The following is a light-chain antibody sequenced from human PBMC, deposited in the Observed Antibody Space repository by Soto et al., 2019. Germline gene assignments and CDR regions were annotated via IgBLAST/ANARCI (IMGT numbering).Light chain of an antibody. CDR3: SSYTSTRAYV. CDR2: DVS. CDR1: SSDVGGYNY. J-gene: IGLJ1*01. Sequence: QTALTQPASVSGSPGQSITISCTGTSSDVGGYNYVSWYQQHPGKAPKLMIYDVSNRPSGVSNRFSGSKSGNTASLTISGLQAEAEYYYYCSSYTSTRAYVFGTGTKLTVL. V-gene: IGLV2-14*01.